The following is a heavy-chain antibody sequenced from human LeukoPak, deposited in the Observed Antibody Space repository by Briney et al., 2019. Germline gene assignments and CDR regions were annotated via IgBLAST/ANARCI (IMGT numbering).Heavy chain of an antibody. V-gene: IGHV1-69*13. CDR3: ARDLAGGTDAFDI. CDR1: GGTFSSYA. D-gene: IGHD1-1*01. Sequence: SVKVSCKASGGTFSSYAISWVRQAPGQGLEWMGGIIPIFGTANYAQKFQGRVTITADESTSTAYMELSSLRSEDTAVYYCARDLAGGTDAFDIWGQGTMVTVSS. CDR2: IIPIFGTA. J-gene: IGHJ3*02.